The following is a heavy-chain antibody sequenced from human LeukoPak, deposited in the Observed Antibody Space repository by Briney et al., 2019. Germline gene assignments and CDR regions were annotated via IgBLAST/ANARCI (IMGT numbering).Heavy chain of an antibody. CDR3: AMWSNWGPFDY. V-gene: IGHV3-48*01. J-gene: IGHJ4*02. CDR2: ISSSSSTI. D-gene: IGHD7-27*01. Sequence: GGSLRLSCAASGFTFSSYWMGWVRQAPGKGLEWVSYISSSSSTIYYADSVKGRFTISRDNAKNSLYLQMNSLRAEDTAVYYCAMWSNWGPFDYWGQGTLVTVSS. CDR1: GFTFSSYW.